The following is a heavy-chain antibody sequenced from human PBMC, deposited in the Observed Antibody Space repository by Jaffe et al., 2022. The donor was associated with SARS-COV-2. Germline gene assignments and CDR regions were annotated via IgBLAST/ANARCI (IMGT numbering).Heavy chain of an antibody. CDR1: GYTFTSYY. Sequence: QVQLVQSGAEVKKPGASVKVSCKASGYTFTSYYMHWVRQAPGQGLEWMGIINPSGGSTSYAQKLQGRVTMTRDTSTSTVYMELSSLRSEDTAVYYCARDSPYYYDSSGYYWDYWGQGTLVTVSS. J-gene: IGHJ4*02. CDR2: INPSGGST. V-gene: IGHV1-46*04. D-gene: IGHD3-22*01. CDR3: ARDSPYYYDSSGYYWDY.